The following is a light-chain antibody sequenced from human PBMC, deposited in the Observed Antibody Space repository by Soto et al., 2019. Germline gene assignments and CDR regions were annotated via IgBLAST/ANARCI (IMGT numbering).Light chain of an antibody. CDR1: SSDVVGYNY. CDR3: SSYTTSNTRQIV. J-gene: IGLJ1*01. V-gene: IGLV2-14*03. CDR2: DVS. Sequence: QSDLNQPASLSVSPGQSITISCPGTSSDVVGYNYVSWYQHHPGKAPKLIIYDVSNRPSGVSNRFSGSKSGNTASLTISGLQPEDEANYYCSSYTTSNTRQIVFGTGTKVTVL.